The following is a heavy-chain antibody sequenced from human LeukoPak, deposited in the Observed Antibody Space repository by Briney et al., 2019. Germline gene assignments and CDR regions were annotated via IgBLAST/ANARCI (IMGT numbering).Heavy chain of an antibody. CDR2: MNPNSGNT. CDR1: GYTFTSYD. Sequence: ASVKVSCKASGYTFTSYDINWVRQATGQGLEWMGWMNPNSGNTGYAQKFQGRVTMTRNTSISTAYMELSSLRSEDTAVYYCARLGYCSSTSCSITIFGVPLGYYYYYMDVWGKGTTVTVSS. V-gene: IGHV1-8*01. D-gene: IGHD2-2*01. J-gene: IGHJ6*03. CDR3: ARLGYCSSTSCSITIFGVPLGYYYYYMDV.